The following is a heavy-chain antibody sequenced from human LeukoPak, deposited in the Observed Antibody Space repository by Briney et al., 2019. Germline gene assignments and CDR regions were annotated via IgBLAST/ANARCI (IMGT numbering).Heavy chain of an antibody. V-gene: IGHV3-74*01. Sequence: PGGSLRLSCAASGFTFSSYWMHWVRQAPGKGLVWVSRINSDGSSTSYADSVKGRFTITRDNAKNSLYLQMNSLRAEDTAVYYCARLQYSFLYGSGSYGVDYWGQGTLVTVSS. CDR1: GFTFSSYW. CDR2: INSDGSST. J-gene: IGHJ4*02. D-gene: IGHD3-10*01. CDR3: ARLQYSFLYGSGSYGVDY.